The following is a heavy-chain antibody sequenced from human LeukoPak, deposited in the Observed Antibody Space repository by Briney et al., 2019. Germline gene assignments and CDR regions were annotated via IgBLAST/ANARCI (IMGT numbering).Heavy chain of an antibody. Sequence: GASVKVSCKASGYTFTGYYMHWVRQAPGQGLEWMGWINPNSGGTNYAQKFQGRVTMTRDTSISTAYMELTRLRSDDTAVYYCARGYYDSSAYYSADYWGQGTLVTVSS. D-gene: IGHD3-22*01. CDR3: ARGYYDSSAYYSADY. J-gene: IGHJ4*02. CDR2: INPNSGGT. V-gene: IGHV1-2*02. CDR1: GYTFTGYY.